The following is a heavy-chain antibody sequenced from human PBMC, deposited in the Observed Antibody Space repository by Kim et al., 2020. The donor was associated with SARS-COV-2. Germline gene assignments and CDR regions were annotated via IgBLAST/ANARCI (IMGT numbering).Heavy chain of an antibody. CDR1: GFTFSNFA. V-gene: IGHV3-23*01. CDR2: IGGSGGGT. D-gene: IGHD5-12*01. J-gene: IGHJ4*02. CDR3: AKDYTGYDHPSFFDS. Sequence: GGSLRLSCAASGFTFSNFAMSWVRQAPGKGLEWVSGIGGSGGGTYYSDSVRGRFTISRDNSKTTLYLQMNSLRAEDTAVYSCAKDYTGYDHPSFFDSWGQGTLVTVSS.